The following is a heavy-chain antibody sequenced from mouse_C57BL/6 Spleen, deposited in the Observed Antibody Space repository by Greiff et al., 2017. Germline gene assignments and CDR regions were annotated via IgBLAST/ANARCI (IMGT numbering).Heavy chain of an antibody. CDR1: GYTFTSYW. CDR3: ARSSSGNRGRWYFDV. J-gene: IGHJ1*03. V-gene: IGHV1-61*01. CDR2: IYPSDSET. D-gene: IGHD2-10*01. Sequence: QVQLQQPGAELVRPGSSVKLSCKASGYTFTSYWMDWVKQRPGQGLEWIGNIYPSDSETHYNQKFKDKATLTVDKSSSTAYMQLSSLTSEDSAVYYCARSSSGNRGRWYFDVWGTGTTVTVSS.